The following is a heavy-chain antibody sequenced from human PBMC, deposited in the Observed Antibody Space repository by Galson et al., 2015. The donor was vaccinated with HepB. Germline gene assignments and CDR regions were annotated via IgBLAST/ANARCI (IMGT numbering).Heavy chain of an antibody. J-gene: IGHJ4*02. CDR1: GFTLSTYS. D-gene: IGHD3-3*01. CDR2: ITSSSSTI. Sequence: SLRLSCEASGFTLSTYSMNSGRQAPGKGLEWISYITSSSSTIYYAVSVKGRFTISRDNAKNSLYLQIDSLRAEDTAVYYCARGQYDSWSGYPDYWGQGTLVTVSP. CDR3: ARGQYDSWSGYPDY. V-gene: IGHV3-48*01.